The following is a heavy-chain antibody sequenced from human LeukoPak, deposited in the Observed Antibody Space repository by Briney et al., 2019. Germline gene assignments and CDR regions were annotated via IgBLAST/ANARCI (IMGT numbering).Heavy chain of an antibody. CDR2: IHYSGNT. CDR3: TKIANGGLSDY. D-gene: IGHD2-8*01. J-gene: IGHJ4*02. CDR1: GGSISGYY. Sequence: PSETLSLTCTVSGGSISGYYWAWIRQPPGKVLEWIGYIHYSGNTNYNPSLKSRVTMSVDTSKNQFSPIVTSVTAADTAVYYCTKIANGGLSDYWGEGTLVTVSS. V-gene: IGHV4-59*03.